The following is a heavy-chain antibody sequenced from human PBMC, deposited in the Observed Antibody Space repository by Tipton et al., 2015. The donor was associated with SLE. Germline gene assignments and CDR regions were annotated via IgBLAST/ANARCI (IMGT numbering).Heavy chain of an antibody. CDR3: ARPYGSGWYYLDH. V-gene: IGHV4-4*08. CDR1: GVFISESY. J-gene: IGHJ4*02. Sequence: TLSLTCAVSGVFISESYWSWIRQPPGKGLEWIGYFYPSGTPNYNPSLKSRVTMSVDTSKNHFSLRLESVTAADTAVYYCARPYGSGWYYLDHWGQGIPVTVSS. D-gene: IGHD6-19*01. CDR2: FYPSGTP.